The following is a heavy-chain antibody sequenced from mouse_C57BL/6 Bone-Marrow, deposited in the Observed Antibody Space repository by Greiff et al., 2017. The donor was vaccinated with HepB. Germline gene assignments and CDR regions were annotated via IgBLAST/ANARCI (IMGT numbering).Heavy chain of an antibody. CDR1: GFNIKDDY. CDR3: TFYYSKTCWYFDV. CDR2: IDPENGDT. V-gene: IGHV14-4*01. Sequence: VQLKQSGAELVRPGASVKLSCTASGFNIKDDYMHWVKQRPEQGLEWIGWIDPENGDTEYASKFQGKATITADTSSNTAYLQLSSLTSEDTAVYYCTFYYSKTCWYFDVWGTGTTVTVSS. J-gene: IGHJ1*03. D-gene: IGHD2-5*01.